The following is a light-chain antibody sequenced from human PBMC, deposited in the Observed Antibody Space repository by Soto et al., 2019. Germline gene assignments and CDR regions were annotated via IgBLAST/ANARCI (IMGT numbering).Light chain of an antibody. CDR3: PQYGSAGT. CDR1: QSVSNNY. V-gene: IGKV3-20*01. J-gene: IGKJ1*01. CDR2: GAS. Sequence: ETVLTPSPGTMFLSGGGVAIVSCMASQSVSNNYLAWYQQKPGQAPGFLIYGASNRATGIPDRLSGSGSATDFTLPISRVEPEDSAVYYCPQYGSAGTFGQGTKVDIK.